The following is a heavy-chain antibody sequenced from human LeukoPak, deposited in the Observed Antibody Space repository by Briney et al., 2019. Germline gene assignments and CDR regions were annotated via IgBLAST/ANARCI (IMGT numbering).Heavy chain of an antibody. V-gene: IGHV1-8*03. D-gene: IGHD3-22*01. Sequence: ASVKVSCKASGYTFTTYHITWVRQATGQGREWMGWMNPNSGNTAYAQKFQGRVTITRNTSISTAYMELSSLRSEDTAVYYCAREDYYDSGSNDYWGQGTLVTVSS. CDR1: GYTFTTYH. CDR2: MNPNSGNT. CDR3: AREDYYDSGSNDY. J-gene: IGHJ4*02.